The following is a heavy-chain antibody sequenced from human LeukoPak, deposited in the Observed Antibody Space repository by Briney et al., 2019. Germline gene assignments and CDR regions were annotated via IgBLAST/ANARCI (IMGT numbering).Heavy chain of an antibody. J-gene: IGHJ4*02. CDR2: MSSSGGST. V-gene: IGHV3-23*01. Sequence: GGSLRLSCAASGFTFSSYAMSWVRQAPGKGLEWVSAMSSSGGSTYYADSVEGRFTISRDNSKNTLYLQMNSLRAEDTAVYYCAKRSSWYDYWGQGTLVTVSS. CDR1: GFTFSSYA. CDR3: AKRSSWYDY. D-gene: IGHD6-13*01.